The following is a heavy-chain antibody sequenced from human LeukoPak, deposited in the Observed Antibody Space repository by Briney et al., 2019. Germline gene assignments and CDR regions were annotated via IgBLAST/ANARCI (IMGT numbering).Heavy chain of an antibody. Sequence: PGGSLRLSCAASGFTFSSYGMHWVRQAPGKGLEWVAVISYDGSNKYYADSVKGRFTISRDNSKNTLYLQMNSLRAEDTAVYYCAKDGAYYDFWSGYYYYCYYMDVWGKGTTVTISS. J-gene: IGHJ6*03. CDR2: ISYDGSNK. CDR1: GFTFSSYG. V-gene: IGHV3-30*18. CDR3: AKDGAYYDFWSGYYYYCYYMDV. D-gene: IGHD3-3*01.